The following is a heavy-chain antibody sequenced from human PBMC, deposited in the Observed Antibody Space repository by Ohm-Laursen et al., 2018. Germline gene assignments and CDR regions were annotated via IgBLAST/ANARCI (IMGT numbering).Heavy chain of an antibody. CDR2: IFWDDDK. CDR1: GFSLRTRGVG. D-gene: IGHD5-12*01. CDR3: ARIVAGPDYFDY. Sequence: PTQTLTLTCTFSGFSLRTRGVGVGWIRQPPGKSLEWLALIFWDDDKRYSPSLKNRLTIVKDTSKNQVVLTMTNMDPVDTAMYYCARIVAGPDYFDYWGQGALVTVSS. J-gene: IGHJ4*02. V-gene: IGHV2-5*02.